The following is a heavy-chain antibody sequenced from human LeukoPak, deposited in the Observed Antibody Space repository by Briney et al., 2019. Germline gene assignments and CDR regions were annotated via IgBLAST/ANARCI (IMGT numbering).Heavy chain of an antibody. V-gene: IGHV3-21*01. J-gene: IGHJ6*03. CDR1: GFTFSTYN. Sequence: GGSLRLSCAASGFTFSTYNMNWVRQAPGKGLEWVSSITSSSSYIYYADSVKGRFTISRDNAMSSLYLQMNSLRDEDTAVYYCARDPYSGNYGDYYYYYMDVWGKGTTVTISS. D-gene: IGHD1-26*01. CDR3: ARDPYSGNYGDYYYYYMDV. CDR2: ITSSSSYI.